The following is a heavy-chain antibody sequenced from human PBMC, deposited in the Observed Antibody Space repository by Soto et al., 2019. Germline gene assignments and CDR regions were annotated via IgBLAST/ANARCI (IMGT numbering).Heavy chain of an antibody. CDR2: ISAYNGNT. CDR1: GYTFTSYG. J-gene: IGHJ4*02. CDR3: ARDYCSGGSCYSMDY. Sequence: QVQLVQSGAEVKKPGASVKVSCKASGYTFTSYGISWVRQAPGQGLEWMGWISAYNGNTNYAKKLQGRVTMTTDTATSTAYMELRSLRSDDTAVYYCARDYCSGGSCYSMDYWGQGTLVTVSS. D-gene: IGHD2-15*01. V-gene: IGHV1-18*01.